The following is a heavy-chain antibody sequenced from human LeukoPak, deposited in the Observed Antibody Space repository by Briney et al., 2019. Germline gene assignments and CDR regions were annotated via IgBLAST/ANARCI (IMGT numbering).Heavy chain of an antibody. CDR1: GGSFSSYY. V-gene: IGHV4-59*01. D-gene: IGHD3-3*01. J-gene: IGHJ4*02. CDR3: ASSPFGVVTTYYFDY. Sequence: SETLSLTCAVYGGSFSSYYWSWIRQPPGKGLEWIGYIYYSGSTNYNPSLKSRVTISVDTSKNQFSLKLSSVTAADTAVYYCASSPFGVVTTYYFDYWGQGTLVTVSS. CDR2: IYYSGST.